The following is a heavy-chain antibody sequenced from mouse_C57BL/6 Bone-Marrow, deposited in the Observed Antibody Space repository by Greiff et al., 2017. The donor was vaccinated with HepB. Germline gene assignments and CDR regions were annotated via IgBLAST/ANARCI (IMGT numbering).Heavy chain of an antibody. V-gene: IGHV1-64*01. CDR3: ARGDYYGSSYYYAMDY. CDR1: GYTFTSYW. J-gene: IGHJ4*01. Sequence: QVQLQQSGAELVKPGASVKLSCKASGYTFTSYWMHWVKQRPGQGLEWIGMIHPNSGSTNYNEKFKSKATLTVDKSSSTAYMQISSLTSEDSAVYYCARGDYYGSSYYYAMDYWGQGTSVTVSS. CDR2: IHPNSGST. D-gene: IGHD1-1*01.